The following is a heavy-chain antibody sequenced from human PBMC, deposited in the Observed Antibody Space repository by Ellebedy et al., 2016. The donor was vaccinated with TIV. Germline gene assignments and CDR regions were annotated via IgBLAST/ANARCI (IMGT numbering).Heavy chain of an antibody. D-gene: IGHD1-26*01. CDR3: AKDLGGTGYYYGMDV. V-gene: IGHV3-9*01. J-gene: IGHJ6*02. CDR2: ISWNSGSI. Sequence: SLKISXAASGFTFDDYAMHWVRQAPGKGLEWVSGISWNSGSIGYADSVKGRFTISRDNAKNSLYLQMNSLRAEDTALYYCAKDLGGTGYYYGMDVWGQGTTVTVSS. CDR1: GFTFDDYA.